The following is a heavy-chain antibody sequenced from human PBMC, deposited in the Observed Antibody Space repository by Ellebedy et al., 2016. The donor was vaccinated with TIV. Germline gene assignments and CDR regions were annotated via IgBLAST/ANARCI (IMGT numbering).Heavy chain of an antibody. V-gene: IGHV3-48*04. Sequence: GESLKISCSPSGFTFSNYNMNWVRQAPGKGLEWVSYISDSSSTIYYADSVKGRFTISRDNAKNSLYLQMNSLRTDDTAVYYCAGPYSGGWFGPGYWGQGTLVTVSS. CDR1: GFTFSNYN. J-gene: IGHJ4*02. D-gene: IGHD6-19*01. CDR3: AGPYSGGWFGPGY. CDR2: ISDSSSTI.